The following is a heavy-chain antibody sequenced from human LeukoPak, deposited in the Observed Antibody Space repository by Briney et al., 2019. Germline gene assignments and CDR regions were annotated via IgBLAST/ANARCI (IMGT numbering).Heavy chain of an antibody. CDR3: ARVPRDGYNSFDY. Sequence: SETLSLTCTVSGDSIRSGHYYWSWIRQHPGKGLEWIGYIYYSGTTYYNPSLQSRVTISVDTSKNQFSLKLSSVTAADTAVYYCARVPRDGYNSFDYWGQGTLVTVSS. CDR2: IYYSGTT. V-gene: IGHV4-31*03. J-gene: IGHJ4*02. D-gene: IGHD5-24*01. CDR1: GDSIRSGHYY.